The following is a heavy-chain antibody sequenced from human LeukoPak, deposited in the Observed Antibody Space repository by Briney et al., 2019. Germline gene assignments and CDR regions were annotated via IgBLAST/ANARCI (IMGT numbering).Heavy chain of an antibody. V-gene: IGHV3-53*01. CDR2: LYSGGGA. J-gene: IGHJ4*02. Sequence: QPGGSLRLSCAASGFTVSNSYMSWVRQAPGKGLEWVSVLYSGGGAYYTDSVRGRFTISRDSSKNTLYLQMNSLRADDTAVYYCVGQTQKDYWGQGTLVTVSS. CDR1: GFTVSNSY. CDR3: VGQTQKDY.